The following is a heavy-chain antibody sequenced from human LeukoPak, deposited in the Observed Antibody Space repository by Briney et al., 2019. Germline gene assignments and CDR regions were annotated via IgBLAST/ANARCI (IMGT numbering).Heavy chain of an antibody. D-gene: IGHD5-12*01. CDR1: GGSISSYY. CDR2: IYYSGST. CDR3: ASYSGYGKNWFDP. J-gene: IGHJ5*02. Sequence: SETLSLTCTVSGGSISSYYWSWIRQLPGKGLEWIGYIYYSGSTNYNPSLKSRVTISVDKSKNQFSLKLSSVTAADTAVYYCASYSGYGKNWFDPWGQGTLVTVSS. V-gene: IGHV4-59*12.